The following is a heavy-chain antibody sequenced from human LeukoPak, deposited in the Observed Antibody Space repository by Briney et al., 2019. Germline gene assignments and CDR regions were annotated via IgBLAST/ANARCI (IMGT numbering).Heavy chain of an antibody. CDR3: AKGVWSSSWADAFDI. CDR2: MKRDGSEI. CDR1: GFTFSTYW. Sequence: GGSLRLSCSASGFTFSTYWMSWVRQAPGKGLEWVANMKRDGSEIYYVDSVRGRFTISRDNARNSLYLQMNSLRAEDTAVYYCAKGVWSSSWADAFDIWGQGTMVTVSS. V-gene: IGHV3-7*01. D-gene: IGHD6-13*01. J-gene: IGHJ3*02.